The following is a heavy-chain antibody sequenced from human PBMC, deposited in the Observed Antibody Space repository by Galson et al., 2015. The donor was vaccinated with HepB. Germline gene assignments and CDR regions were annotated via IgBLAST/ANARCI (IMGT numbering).Heavy chain of an antibody. CDR2: FDPEDGET. CDR1: GYTLTELS. Sequence: SVKVSCKVSGYTLTELSMHWVRQAPGKGLEWMGGFDPEDGETIYAQKFQGRVTMTEDTSTDTAYMELSSLRSEDTAVYYCATDFPDRGDYYDSSGSYFDYWGQGTLVTAAS. V-gene: IGHV1-24*01. D-gene: IGHD3-22*01. CDR3: ATDFPDRGDYYDSSGSYFDY. J-gene: IGHJ4*02.